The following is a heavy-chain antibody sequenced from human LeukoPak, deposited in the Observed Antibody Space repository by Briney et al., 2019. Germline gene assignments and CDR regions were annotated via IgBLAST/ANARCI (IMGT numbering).Heavy chain of an antibody. CDR1: GGSISIYY. V-gene: IGHV4-4*07. CDR2: IYTSGST. CDR3: ARGGVDWTFDY. Sequence: SETLSLTCTVSGGSISIYYWSWIRQPAGKGLEWIGHIYTSGSTNYNPSLKSRVTMSVDTSKNQFSLNLSSVTAADTAVYYCARGGVDWTFDYWGQGTLVTVSS. J-gene: IGHJ4*02. D-gene: IGHD3-9*01.